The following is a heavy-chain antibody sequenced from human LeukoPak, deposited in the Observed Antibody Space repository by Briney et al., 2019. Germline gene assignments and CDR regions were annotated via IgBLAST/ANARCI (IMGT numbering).Heavy chain of an antibody. V-gene: IGHV1-2*02. CDR3: ARDPPATVVTPVSSGMDV. Sequence: GASVKVSCKASGYTFTGYYIHWMRQAPGQGLEWMGWMNPNRGDTSYAQKFQGRVTMTRDTSTSTVYMELSSLRSEDTAVYYCARDPPATVVTPVSSGMDVWGQGTTVTVSS. CDR2: MNPNRGDT. CDR1: GYTFTGYY. J-gene: IGHJ6*02. D-gene: IGHD4-23*01.